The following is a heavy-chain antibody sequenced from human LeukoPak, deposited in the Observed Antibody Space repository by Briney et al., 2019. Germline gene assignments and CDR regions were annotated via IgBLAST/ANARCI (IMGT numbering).Heavy chain of an antibody. CDR3: ARGRYFYYDSSGFNFDY. V-gene: IGHV4-59*12. D-gene: IGHD3-22*01. CDR1: GGSISSYY. Sequence: SETLSLTCTVSGGSISSYYWSWIRQPPGKGLEWIGYIYYSGTTNYNPSLKSRVTISVDTSKNQFSLKLSSVTAADTAVCYCARGRYFYYDSSGFNFDYWGQGTLVTVSS. CDR2: IYYSGTT. J-gene: IGHJ4*02.